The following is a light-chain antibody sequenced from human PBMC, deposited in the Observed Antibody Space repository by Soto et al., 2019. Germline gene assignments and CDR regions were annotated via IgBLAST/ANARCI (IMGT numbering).Light chain of an antibody. CDR2: GAS. Sequence: EIVLTQSPGTLSLSPGERATLSCRASQSVSSSYLAWYQQKPGQAPRLLIYGASSRATGSPDRLSGSGSGRDVTLTISRLEPEDFAVYYCQQYGSSPPETFGGGTKVEIK. J-gene: IGKJ4*01. V-gene: IGKV3-20*01. CDR1: QSVSSSY. CDR3: QQYGSSPPET.